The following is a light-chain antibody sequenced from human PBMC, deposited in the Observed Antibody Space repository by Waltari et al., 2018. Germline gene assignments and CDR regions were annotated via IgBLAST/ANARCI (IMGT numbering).Light chain of an antibody. CDR2: GAS. CDR1: QSVSSY. V-gene: IGKV3-20*01. Sequence: ILTQSLATLSLSPGERATLSCRASQSVSSYLAWYQQKPGQAPRLLIYGASSRATGIPDRFSGSGSGTEFTLTISSLEPEDFAVYYCQKYSSSPYSFGQGTKVEIK. CDR3: QKYSSSPYS. J-gene: IGKJ2*03.